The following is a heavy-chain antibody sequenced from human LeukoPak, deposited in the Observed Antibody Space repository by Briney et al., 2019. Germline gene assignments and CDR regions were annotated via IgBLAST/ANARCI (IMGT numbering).Heavy chain of an antibody. CDR1: GFVFSTYG. CDR2: IWPDGSKK. J-gene: IGHJ4*02. V-gene: IGHV3-33*01. CDR3: ASILRSSSGYYFDY. Sequence: GGSLRLSCAASGFVFSTYGMHWVRQAPGKGLEWVAVIWPDGSKKFYADSVKGRFTISRDNSKNTLYLQMNSLKAEDTAVYYCASILRSSSGYYFDYWGQGTLVTVSS. D-gene: IGHD3-10*01.